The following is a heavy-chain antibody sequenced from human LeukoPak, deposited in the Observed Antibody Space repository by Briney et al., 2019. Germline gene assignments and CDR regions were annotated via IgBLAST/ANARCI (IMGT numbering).Heavy chain of an antibody. Sequence: GGSLRLSCAASGFTFSSYSMNWVRQAPGKGLEWVSSISSSSSYIYYADSVKGRFTISRDNAKNSLYLQMNSLRAEDTAVYYCARGYCTNGVCFGNYWGQGTLVTVSS. J-gene: IGHJ4*02. CDR1: GFTFSSYS. CDR2: ISSSSSYI. V-gene: IGHV3-21*01. CDR3: ARGYCTNGVCFGNY. D-gene: IGHD2-8*01.